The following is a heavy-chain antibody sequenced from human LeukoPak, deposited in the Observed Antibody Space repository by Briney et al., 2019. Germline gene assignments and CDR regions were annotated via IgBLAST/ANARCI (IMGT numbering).Heavy chain of an antibody. D-gene: IGHD6-6*01. Sequence: ASVKVSCKASGYTFTDYYMHWVRQAPGQGLEWMGWINPNSGGTNYAQKFQGRVTMTRDTSISTAYMELSRLKSDDTAVYFCARGRVELVLYLYSGQGTLVTVSS. CDR1: GYTFTDYY. V-gene: IGHV1-2*02. CDR3: ARGRVELVLYLY. CDR2: INPNSGGT. J-gene: IGHJ4*02.